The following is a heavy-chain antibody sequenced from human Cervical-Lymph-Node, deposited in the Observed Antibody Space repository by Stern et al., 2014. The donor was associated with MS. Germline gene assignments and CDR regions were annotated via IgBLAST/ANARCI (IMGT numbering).Heavy chain of an antibody. D-gene: IGHD2-21*01. J-gene: IGHJ3*01. CDR1: GGSISSGGSS. Sequence: VQLVESGSGQAKPSQTLSLTCAVSGGSISSGGSSWNWIRQPPGKGLEWIGFIYHSGSTYYNPSLKGRVFISVDTSKNTFALNLRSVTAADTAVYYCARGGVIYTQDRNGFDVWGQGTMVTVSS. CDR3: ARGGVIYTQDRNGFDV. V-gene: IGHV4-30-2*01. CDR2: IYHSGST.